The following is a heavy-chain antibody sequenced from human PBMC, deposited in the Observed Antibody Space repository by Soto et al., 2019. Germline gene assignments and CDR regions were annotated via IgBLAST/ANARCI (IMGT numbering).Heavy chain of an antibody. V-gene: IGHV1-18*01. CDR3: ARVDILTDPDP. Sequence: ASVKVSCKASGYTFTTFGISWVRQAPGQGLEWVGWISAYNGNTNYAQKLQGRVTMTTDTSTSTAYMELRSLRSDDTAVYYCARVDILTDPDPWGQGTLVTVSS. CDR1: GYTFTTFG. J-gene: IGHJ5*02. D-gene: IGHD3-9*01. CDR2: ISAYNGNT.